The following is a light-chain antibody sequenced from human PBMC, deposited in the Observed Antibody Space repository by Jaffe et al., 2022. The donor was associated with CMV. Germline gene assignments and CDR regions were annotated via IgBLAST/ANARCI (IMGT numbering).Light chain of an antibody. CDR3: QKYNSVPFT. CDR2: AAS. J-gene: IGKJ3*01. CDR1: QGISSY. Sequence: DIQMTQSPSSLSASVGDRVTVTCRASQGISSYLAWFQQKPGKVPKLLIYAASTLQSGVPSRFSGSGSGTDFTLTISSLQPEDVATYYCQKYNSVPFTFGPGTKVDI. V-gene: IGKV1-27*01.